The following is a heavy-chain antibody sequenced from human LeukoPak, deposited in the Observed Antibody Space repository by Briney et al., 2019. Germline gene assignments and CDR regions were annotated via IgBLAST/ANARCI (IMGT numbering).Heavy chain of an antibody. CDR2: IYSGGST. D-gene: IGHD6-19*01. Sequence: GGSLRLSCAASGFTFSDYYMSWVRQAPGKGLEWVSVIYSGGSTYYADPVKGRFTISRDNSKNTLYLQMNSLRAEDTAVYYCARGAVAGIDDAFDIWGQGTMVTVSS. CDR3: ARGAVAGIDDAFDI. J-gene: IGHJ3*02. CDR1: GFTFSDYY. V-gene: IGHV3-53*01.